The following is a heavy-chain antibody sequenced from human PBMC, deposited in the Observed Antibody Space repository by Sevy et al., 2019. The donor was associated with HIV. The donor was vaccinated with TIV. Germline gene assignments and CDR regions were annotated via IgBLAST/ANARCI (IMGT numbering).Heavy chain of an antibody. CDR1: GFTFNTYA. CDR2: TSFDENIK. V-gene: IGHV3-30-3*01. Sequence: GESLKISCVASGFTFNTYAMHWVRQAPGKGLEWMAVTSFDENIKNYADSVKGRFTISRDNSKNTLYLQLHSLRVEDTAVYHCARGGTYYDSGTYSASDSWGQGTLVTVSS. CDR3: ARGGTYYDSGTYSASDS. D-gene: IGHD3-10*01. J-gene: IGHJ4*02.